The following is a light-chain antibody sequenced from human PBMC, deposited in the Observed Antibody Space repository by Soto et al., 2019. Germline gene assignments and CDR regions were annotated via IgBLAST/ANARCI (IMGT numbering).Light chain of an antibody. J-gene: IGKJ5*01. CDR2: DTS. CDR3: QQRYRWPPIT. V-gene: IGKV3-11*01. CDR1: ETVFSY. Sequence: EVVLTQSPATLSLSPGERATLSCRASETVFSYLAWYQQKPGQAPRLLIYDTSNRATGVPARFSGSGSGTDFTLTISSLEPEDFAIYYCQQRYRWPPITFGQGTRLAIK.